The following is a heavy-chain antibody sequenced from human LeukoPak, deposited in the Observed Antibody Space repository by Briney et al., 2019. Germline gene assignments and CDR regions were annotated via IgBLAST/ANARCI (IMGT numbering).Heavy chain of an antibody. V-gene: IGHV4-59*01. CDR2: IYYSGST. CDR1: GVSITSYY. CDR3: ARRRANWGP. Sequence: SETLSLTCTVSGVSITSYYWSWIRQPPGKGLEWIGYIYYSGSTDYNPSLKSRVTISVDTSKNQFSLKLSSVTAADTAVYYCARRRANWGPWGQGTLVTVSS. D-gene: IGHD7-27*01. J-gene: IGHJ5*02.